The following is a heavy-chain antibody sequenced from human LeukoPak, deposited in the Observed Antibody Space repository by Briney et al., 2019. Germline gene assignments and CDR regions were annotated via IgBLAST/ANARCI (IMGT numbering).Heavy chain of an antibody. CDR1: GYTFTSYW. D-gene: IGHD1-26*01. CDR2: IYPGDSDT. V-gene: IGHV5-51*01. Sequence: GESLKTSSKGSGYTFTSYWIGWVRQLPGKGLEGMGIIYPGDSDTRYSPSLQGQVTISADKSISPAYLQWSSLKASDTGMYFCARHPLGARRGASPDYWGEGTPVTVSS. J-gene: IGHJ4*02. CDR3: ARHPLGARRGASPDY.